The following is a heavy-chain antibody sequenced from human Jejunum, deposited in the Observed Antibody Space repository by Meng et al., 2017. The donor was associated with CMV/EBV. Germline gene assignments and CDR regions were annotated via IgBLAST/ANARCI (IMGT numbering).Heavy chain of an antibody. CDR3: GRGVGSIDPRFDP. J-gene: IGHJ5*02. D-gene: IGHD1-26*01. CDR2: INPNNGDT. Sequence: ASGYPFIDHFMHWVRQAPGQGLEWMGWINPNNGDTSYAQKFQGRVTMTRDKSITTVYMDLNRLTSDDTAFYYCGRGVGSIDPRFDPWGQGTLVTVSS. CDR1: GYPFIDHF. V-gene: IGHV1-2*02.